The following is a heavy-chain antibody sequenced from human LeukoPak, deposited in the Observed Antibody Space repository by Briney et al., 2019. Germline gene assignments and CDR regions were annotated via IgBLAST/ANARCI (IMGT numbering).Heavy chain of an antibody. Sequence: GGSLRLSCAASGFTFSSQWMSWVRQAPGKGLEWVANVNQGGTEKYYVDSVKGRFTISRDNAEDSLYLQMNSLRAEDTAVYYCAREHYFYYMDGWGKGTTVTVSS. CDR3: AREHYFYYMDG. CDR1: GFTFSSQW. J-gene: IGHJ6*03. V-gene: IGHV3-7*01. CDR2: VNQGGTEK.